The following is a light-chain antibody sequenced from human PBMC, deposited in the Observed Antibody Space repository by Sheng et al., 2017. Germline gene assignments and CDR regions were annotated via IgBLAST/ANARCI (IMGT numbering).Light chain of an antibody. Sequence: EIVLTQSPGTLSLSPGERATLSCRASQSVRSSYLAWYQQKPGQAPRLLIYGASSRATGIPDRFSGSGSGTDFTLIISRLEPEDFATYYCLQHNSYPWTFGQGTKVEIK. CDR3: LQHNSYPWT. CDR2: GAS. CDR1: QSVRSSY. J-gene: IGKJ1*01. V-gene: IGKV3-20*01.